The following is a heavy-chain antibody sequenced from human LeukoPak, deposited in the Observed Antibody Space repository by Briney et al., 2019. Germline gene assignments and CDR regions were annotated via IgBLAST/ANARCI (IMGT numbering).Heavy chain of an antibody. CDR3: ARDWCSGGSCYGNWFDP. Sequence: EASVKVSCKASGYIFTGYSMHWVRQAPGQGLEWMGWINPNSGGTNYAQKFQGRVTMTRDTSISTAYMELSRLRSDDTAVYYCARDWCSGGSCYGNWFDPWGQGTLVTVSS. CDR2: INPNSGGT. CDR1: GYIFTGYS. V-gene: IGHV1-2*02. J-gene: IGHJ5*02. D-gene: IGHD2-15*01.